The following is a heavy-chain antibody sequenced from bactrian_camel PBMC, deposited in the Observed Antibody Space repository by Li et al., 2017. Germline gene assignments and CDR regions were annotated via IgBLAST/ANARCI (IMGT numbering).Heavy chain of an antibody. CDR2: VDSDGNA. Sequence: HVQLVESGGVAVQAGGSLRLSCVVSGYTLCIDDMSWYRQGPGKEREGVAVVDSDGNAVYADSVKGRFTISKDNAKNIVYLQMNSLQPEDTALYYCATEIGGRWSTWSNRPDDYNHRGQGTQVTVS. D-gene: IGHD2*01. CDR3: ATEIGGRWSTWSNRPDDYNH. CDR1: GYTLCIDD. J-gene: IGHJ4*01. V-gene: IGHV3S53*01.